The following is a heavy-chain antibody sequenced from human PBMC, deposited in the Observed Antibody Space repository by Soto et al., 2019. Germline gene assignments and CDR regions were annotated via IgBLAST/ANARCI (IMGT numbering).Heavy chain of an antibody. J-gene: IGHJ5*02. D-gene: IGHD2-2*02. CDR2: IYYSGST. Sequence: KTSETLSLTCTVSGGSINRSTYYWGWIRQPPGKGLEWIGSIYYSGSTYYRPSLKSRVTISVDTSKNQFSLKLSSVTAADTAVYYCARQVPAAIRLGWFDPWGQGTLVTVSS. V-gene: IGHV4-39*01. CDR1: GGSINRSTYY. CDR3: ARQVPAAIRLGWFDP.